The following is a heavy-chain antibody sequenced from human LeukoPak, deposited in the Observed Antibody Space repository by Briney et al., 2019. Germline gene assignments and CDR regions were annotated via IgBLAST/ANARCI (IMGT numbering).Heavy chain of an antibody. V-gene: IGHV1-69*04. CDR1: GGTFSSYG. J-gene: IGHJ4*02. CDR3: ARGFGSSTSYVSDFDF. Sequence: ASVKVSCKASGGTFSSYGVSWVRQAPGQGLEWMGRIIPILGITNYAQKFQGRVTITADKSTSTAYMELSSLRSEDTAVYFCARGFGSSTSYVSDFDFWGQGTLVTVSS. CDR2: IIPILGIT. D-gene: IGHD3-16*01.